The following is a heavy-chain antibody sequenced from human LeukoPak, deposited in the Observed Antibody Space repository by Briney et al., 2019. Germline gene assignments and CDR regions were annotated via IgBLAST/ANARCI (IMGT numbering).Heavy chain of an antibody. Sequence: PSETLSLTCTVSGGSINSSSYYWGWIRQPPGKGLVLIGSIYYSGSTYYNPCLKSRVIISVDTSKNQFSLRLSSVTAADTAVYYCARDGVNYYDISGCDIWGRGTLVTVSS. CDR3: ARDGVNYYDISGCDI. CDR1: GGSINSSSYY. CDR2: IYYSGST. D-gene: IGHD3-22*01. J-gene: IGHJ4*02. V-gene: IGHV4-39*07.